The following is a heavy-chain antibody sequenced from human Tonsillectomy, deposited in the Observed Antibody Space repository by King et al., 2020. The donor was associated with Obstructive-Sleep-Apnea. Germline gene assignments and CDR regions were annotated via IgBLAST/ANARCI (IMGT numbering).Heavy chain of an antibody. CDR3: ARADYGNYNFDY. D-gene: IGHD4-11*01. J-gene: IGHJ4*02. CDR1: GYTFIGYY. Sequence: VQLVESGAEVKKPGASVKVACQASGYTFIGYYIHWIRQAPGQGLEWMGWINPNSGGTKYAQKFQGGVTLTRDTSITTAYMDLRRLRSDDTAVYYCARADYGNYNFDYWGQGTLVTVSS. CDR2: INPNSGGT. V-gene: IGHV1-2*02.